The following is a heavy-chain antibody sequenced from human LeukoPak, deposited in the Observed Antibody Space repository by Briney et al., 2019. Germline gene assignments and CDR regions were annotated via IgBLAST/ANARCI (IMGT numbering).Heavy chain of an antibody. D-gene: IGHD3-22*01. Sequence: SVKVSCKASGGTFSSYAISWVRQAPGQGLEWMGRIIPILGIANYAQKFQGRVTITADKSTSTAYMELSSLRSEDTAVYYCARGNYYDSSGYYYVGLDYWGQGTLVTVSS. CDR2: IIPILGIA. J-gene: IGHJ4*02. V-gene: IGHV1-69*04. CDR3: ARGNYYDSSGYYYVGLDY. CDR1: GGTFSSYA.